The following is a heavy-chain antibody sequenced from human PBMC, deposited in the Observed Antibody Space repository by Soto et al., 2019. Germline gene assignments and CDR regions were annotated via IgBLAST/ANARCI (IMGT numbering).Heavy chain of an antibody. Sequence: QVHLVQSGAEVKKPGASVKVSCKASGYTFTSYGITWVRQAPGQGLEWMGWISAHNGNTDYAQKLQGRVIVTRATSTSTAYMELRSLLSDATAVYYCARGRYGDYWGQGALVTVSS. CDR1: GYTFTSYG. CDR3: ARGRYGDY. V-gene: IGHV1-18*01. CDR2: ISAHNGNT. D-gene: IGHD1-1*01. J-gene: IGHJ4*02.